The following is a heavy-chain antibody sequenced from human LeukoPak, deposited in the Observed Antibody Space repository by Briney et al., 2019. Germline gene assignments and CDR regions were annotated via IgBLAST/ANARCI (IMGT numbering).Heavy chain of an antibody. V-gene: IGHV1-18*01. D-gene: IGHD6-19*01. J-gene: IGHJ4*02. CDR2: ISAYNGNT. CDR1: GYTFTSYG. CDR3: ARDRAVAGPYYFDY. Sequence: ASVKVSCKASGYTFTSYGISWVRQAPGQGLEWMGWISAYNGNTNYAQKLQGRVTMTTDTSTSTAYMELRSLRSDDTAVYYCARDRAVAGPYYFDYWGQGTLVTGSS.